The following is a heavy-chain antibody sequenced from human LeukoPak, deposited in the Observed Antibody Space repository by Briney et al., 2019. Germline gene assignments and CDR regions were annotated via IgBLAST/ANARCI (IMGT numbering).Heavy chain of an antibody. Sequence: GGSLRLSCAASGFTFSTYTMYWVRHPPGKGLEWVSIIGSSGGGIHYADSVKGRFAISRDNSKNALYLQMNSLRVEDTAVYYCAIDPNWGTHSWGQGVLVTVSS. CDR2: IGSSGGGI. V-gene: IGHV3-23*01. J-gene: IGHJ4*02. CDR3: AIDPNWGTHS. CDR1: GFTFSTYT. D-gene: IGHD7-27*01.